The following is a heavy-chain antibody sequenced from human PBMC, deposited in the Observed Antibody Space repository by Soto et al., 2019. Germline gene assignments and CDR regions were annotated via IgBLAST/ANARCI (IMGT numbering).Heavy chain of an antibody. D-gene: IGHD3-3*01. Sequence: SVKVSCKASGGTSSSYAISWVRQAPGQGLEWMGGIIPIFGTANYAQKFQGRVTITADESTSTAYMELSSLRSEDTAVYYCARAGITIFGVVTHYYYGMDVWGQGTTVTVSS. V-gene: IGHV1-69*13. CDR3: ARAGITIFGVVTHYYYGMDV. CDR2: IIPIFGTA. CDR1: GGTSSSYA. J-gene: IGHJ6*02.